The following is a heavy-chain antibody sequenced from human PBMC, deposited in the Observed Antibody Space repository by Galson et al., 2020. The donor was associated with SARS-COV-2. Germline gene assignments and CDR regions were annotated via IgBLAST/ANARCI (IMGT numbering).Heavy chain of an antibody. CDR1: GFTFSSYA. CDR2: ISYDGSNK. D-gene: IGHD3-3*01. Sequence: QLGESLKISCAASGFTFSSYAMHWVRQAPGKGLEWVAVISYDGSNKYYADSVKGRFTISRDNSKNTLYLQMNSLRAEDTAVYYCARDGVHYDFWSGYMARAYYYYYYMDVWGKGTTVTVSS. J-gene: IGHJ6*03. CDR3: ARDGVHYDFWSGYMARAYYYYYYMDV. V-gene: IGHV3-30*04.